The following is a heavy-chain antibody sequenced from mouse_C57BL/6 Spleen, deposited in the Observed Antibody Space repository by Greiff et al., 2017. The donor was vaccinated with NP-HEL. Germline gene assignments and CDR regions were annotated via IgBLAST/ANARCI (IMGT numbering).Heavy chain of an antibody. V-gene: IGHV1-42*01. Sequence: VQLQQSGPELVKPGASVKISCKASGYSFTGYYMNWVKQSPEKSLEWIGEINPSTGGTTYNQKLKAKATLTVDKSSSTAYMQLKSLTSEDSAVYYFARPYYYGSSPFAYWGQGTLVTVSA. J-gene: IGHJ3*01. D-gene: IGHD1-1*01. CDR3: ARPYYYGSSPFAY. CDR2: INPSTGGT. CDR1: GYSFTGYY.